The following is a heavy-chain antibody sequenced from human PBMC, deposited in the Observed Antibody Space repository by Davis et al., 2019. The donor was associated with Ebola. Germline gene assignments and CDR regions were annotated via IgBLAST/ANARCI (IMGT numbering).Heavy chain of an antibody. CDR2: IVVGSGNT. D-gene: IGHD4-17*01. CDR3: ATDVWGGDYGDYVGSY. CDR1: GFTFTSSA. V-gene: IGHV1-58*02. Sequence: SVKVSCKASGFTFTSSAMQWVRQARGQRLEWIGWIVVGSGNTNYAQKFQGRVTMTEDTSTDTAYMELSSLRSEDTAVYYCATDVWGGDYGDYVGSYWGQGTLVTVSS. J-gene: IGHJ4*02.